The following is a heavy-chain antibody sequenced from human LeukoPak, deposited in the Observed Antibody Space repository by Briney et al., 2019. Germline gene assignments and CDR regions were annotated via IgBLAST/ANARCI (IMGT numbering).Heavy chain of an antibody. V-gene: IGHV4-38-2*02. D-gene: IGHD4-11*01. CDR3: ARHSTGNWFDP. Sequence: SETLSLTCTVSGYSISSGYYWGWIRQPPGKGLEWIGSGSTYYNPSLKSRVTISVDTSKNQFSLKLSSVTAADTAVYYCARHSTGNWFDPWGQGTLVTVSS. CDR1: GYSISSGYY. CDR2: SGST. J-gene: IGHJ5*02.